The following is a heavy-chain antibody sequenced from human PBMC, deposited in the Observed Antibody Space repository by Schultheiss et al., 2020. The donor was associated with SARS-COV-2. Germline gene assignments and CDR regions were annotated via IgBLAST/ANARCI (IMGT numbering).Heavy chain of an antibody. V-gene: IGHV4-59*12. CDR1: GDSISRYY. J-gene: IGHJ6*02. CDR2: LYNSGST. Sequence: SETLSLTCIVSGDSISRYYWSWIRQPPGKGLEWIGYLYNSGSTNYNPSLKSRVTISVDTSKNQFSLKLSSVTAADTAVYYCARGTYYYDSSGYYSTPMYYYYGMDVWGQGTTVTVSS. CDR3: ARGTYYYDSSGYYSTPMYYYYGMDV. D-gene: IGHD3-22*01.